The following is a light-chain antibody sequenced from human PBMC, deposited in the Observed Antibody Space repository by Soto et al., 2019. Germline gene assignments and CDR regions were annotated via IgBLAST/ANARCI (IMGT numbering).Light chain of an antibody. Sequence: QSALTQPPSVSGSPGQSVTISCIGSSSDVGTYDRVSWYQAPPGTAPKLIIYEVHYRPSGVPDRFSGSKSGNTASLTISGLVAEDQADYYCSSYAASTTLLFGGGTKLTVL. CDR3: SSYAASTTLL. CDR1: SSDVGTYDR. V-gene: IGLV2-18*02. CDR2: EVH. J-gene: IGLJ2*01.